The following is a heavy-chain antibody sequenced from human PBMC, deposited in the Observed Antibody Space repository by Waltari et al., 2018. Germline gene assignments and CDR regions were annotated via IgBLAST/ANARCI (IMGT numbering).Heavy chain of an antibody. J-gene: IGHJ5*02. CDR3: ARDSTVAAPT. V-gene: IGHV4-61*09. CDR2: IYTSGSP. D-gene: IGHD2-15*01. Sequence: QVQLQESGPGLVKPSQTLSLTCTVSGGSISSGSYYWSWIRQPAGKGLEWIGYIYTSGSPNYNPSLKSRVTISVDTSKNQFSLKLSSVTAADTAVYYCARDSTVAAPTWGQGTLVTVSS. CDR1: GGSISSGSYY.